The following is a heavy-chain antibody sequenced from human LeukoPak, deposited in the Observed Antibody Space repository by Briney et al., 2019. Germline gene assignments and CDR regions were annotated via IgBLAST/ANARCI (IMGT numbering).Heavy chain of an antibody. CDR2: IYHSGST. J-gene: IGHJ4*02. Sequence: SETLSLTCTVSGYSISSNYYWGWIRQPPGKGLEWIGSIYHSGSTYYNPSLKSRVTISVDTSKNQFSLKLSSVTAADTAVYYCARRGGYYYDSSGYSFDYRGQGTLVTVSS. CDR1: GYSISSNYY. CDR3: ARRGGYYYDSSGYSFDY. V-gene: IGHV4-38-2*02. D-gene: IGHD3-22*01.